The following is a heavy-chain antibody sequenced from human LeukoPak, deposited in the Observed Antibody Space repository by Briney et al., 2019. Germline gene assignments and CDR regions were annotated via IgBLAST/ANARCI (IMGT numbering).Heavy chain of an antibody. Sequence: GGSLRLSCAASGFTFSSYSMNWVRQAPGKGLECVSSISSSSSYIYYADSVKGGFTISRDNAKNSLYLQMNSLRAEDTAVYYCAIAAAGPLESYWGQGTLVTVSS. CDR1: GFTFSSYS. D-gene: IGHD6-13*01. CDR2: ISSSSSYI. J-gene: IGHJ4*02. V-gene: IGHV3-21*01. CDR3: AIAAAGPLESY.